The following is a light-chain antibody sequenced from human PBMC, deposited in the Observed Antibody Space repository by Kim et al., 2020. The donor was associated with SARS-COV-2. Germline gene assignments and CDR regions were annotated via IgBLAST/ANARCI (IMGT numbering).Light chain of an antibody. Sequence: SSELTQDTAVSVALGQTVRITCQGDSLRSYYSSWYQQKPGQAPVLVIYGKNNRPSGIPDRFPGSSSGNTASLTITGAQAEDEADYYCNSRDSSGNHYVFGTGTKVTVL. J-gene: IGLJ1*01. CDR2: GKN. CDR3: NSRDSSGNHYV. V-gene: IGLV3-19*01. CDR1: SLRSYY.